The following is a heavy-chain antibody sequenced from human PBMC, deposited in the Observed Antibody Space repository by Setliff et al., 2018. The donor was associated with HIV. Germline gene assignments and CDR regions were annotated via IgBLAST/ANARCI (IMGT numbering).Heavy chain of an antibody. CDR3: VNRDTSTNTAHMELIRPRHEDTAIYYCARAHYSVAMTRNRFDP. D-gene: IGHD1-7*01. CDR2: IYWDDDK. V-gene: IGHV2-5*02. CDR1: GFSLRTRGVG. J-gene: IGHJ5*02. Sequence: GSGPTLVNPTQTLTLTCTFSGFSLRTRGVGVGWMRQPPGKALEWLALIYWDDDKRYRPSLKSRFTITKDTSKNQVVLTMTNMDPVDTATYFCVNRDTSTNTAHMELIRPRHEDTAIYYCARAHYSVAMTRNRFDPWGQGTLVTVSS.